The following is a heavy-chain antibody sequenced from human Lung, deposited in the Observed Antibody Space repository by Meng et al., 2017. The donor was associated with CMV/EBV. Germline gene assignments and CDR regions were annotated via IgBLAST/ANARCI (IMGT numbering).Heavy chain of an antibody. V-gene: IGHV1-18*01. CDR2: INPYSGST. CDR1: GYTFPAYG. CDR3: ARNEGATPFDY. J-gene: IGHJ4*02. Sequence: FRASGYTFPAYGISWVRQAPGQGLEWMGWINPYSGSTNYAQNLQGTVTMTTDTSTSTAYMELRSLRSDDTAVYYCARNEGATPFDYWGQGTLVTVSS. D-gene: IGHD1-26*01.